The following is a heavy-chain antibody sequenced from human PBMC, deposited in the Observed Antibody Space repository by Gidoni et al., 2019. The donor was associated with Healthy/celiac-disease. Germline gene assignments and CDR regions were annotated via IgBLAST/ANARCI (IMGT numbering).Heavy chain of an antibody. J-gene: IGHJ6*02. Sequence: DGLEWIGEINHSGSTNYNPSLKSRVTISVDTSKNQFSLKLSSVTAADTAVYYCARRGWGKDWLLRYYYYGMDVWGQGTTVTVSS. CDR3: ARRGWGKDWLLRYYYYGMDV. CDR2: INHSGST. V-gene: IGHV4-34*01. D-gene: IGHD3-9*01.